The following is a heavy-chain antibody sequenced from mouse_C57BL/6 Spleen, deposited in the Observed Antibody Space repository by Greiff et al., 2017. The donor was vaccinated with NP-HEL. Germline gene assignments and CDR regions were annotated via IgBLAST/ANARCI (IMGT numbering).Heavy chain of an antibody. D-gene: IGHD2-1*01. J-gene: IGHJ2*01. CDR1: GFTFSDYG. V-gene: IGHV5-17*01. CDR2: ISSGSSTI. CDR3: ARGDGNYPFDY. Sequence: EVQGVESGGGLVKPGGSLKLSCAASGFTFSDYGMHWVRQAPEKGLEWVAYISSGSSTIYYADTVKGRFTISRDNAKNTLFLQMTSLRSEDTAMYYCARGDGNYPFDYWGQGTTLTVSS.